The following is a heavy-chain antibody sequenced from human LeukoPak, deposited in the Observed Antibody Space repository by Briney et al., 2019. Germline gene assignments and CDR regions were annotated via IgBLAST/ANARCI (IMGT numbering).Heavy chain of an antibody. Sequence: SQTLSLTCAVSGGSISSGGYSWSWIRQPPGKGLEWIGYIYHSGSTYYNPSLKSRVTISVDRSKNQFSLKLSSVTAADTAVYYCARSVRFEWLDPWYYGMDVWGQGTTVTVSS. V-gene: IGHV4-30-2*01. CDR1: GGSISSGGYS. CDR2: IYHSGST. D-gene: IGHD6-19*01. CDR3: ARSVRFEWLDPWYYGMDV. J-gene: IGHJ6*02.